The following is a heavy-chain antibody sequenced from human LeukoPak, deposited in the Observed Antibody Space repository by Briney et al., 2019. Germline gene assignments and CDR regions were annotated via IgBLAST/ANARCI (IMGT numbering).Heavy chain of an antibody. CDR3: ARAYGDYVMAWFDP. CDR2: ISAYNGNT. J-gene: IGHJ5*02. V-gene: IGHV1-18*04. CDR1: GYTFTGYY. D-gene: IGHD4-17*01. Sequence: ASVKVSCKASGYTFTGYYMHWVRQAPGQGLEWMGWISAYNGNTNYAQKLQGRVTMTTDTSTSTAYMELRSLRSDDTAVYYCARAYGDYVMAWFDPWGQGTLVTVSS.